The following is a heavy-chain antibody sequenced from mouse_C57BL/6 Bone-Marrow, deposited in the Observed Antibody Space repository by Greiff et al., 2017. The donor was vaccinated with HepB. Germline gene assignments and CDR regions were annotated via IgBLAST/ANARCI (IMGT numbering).Heavy chain of an antibody. D-gene: IGHD2-4*01. V-gene: IGHV1-82*01. CDR3: ARMDYDVDY. J-gene: IGHJ2*01. CDR1: GYAFSSSW. Sequence: QVQLKESGPELVKPGASVKISCKASGYAFSSSWMNWVKQRPGKGLEWIGRIYPGDGDTNYNGKFKGKATLTADKSSSTAYMQLSSLTSEDSAVYFCARMDYDVDYWGQGTTLTVSS. CDR2: IYPGDGDT.